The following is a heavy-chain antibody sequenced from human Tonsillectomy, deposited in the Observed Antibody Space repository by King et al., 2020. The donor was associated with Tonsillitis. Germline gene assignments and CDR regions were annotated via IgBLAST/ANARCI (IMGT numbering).Heavy chain of an antibody. CDR2: ISYDGSNK. D-gene: IGHD6-19*01. CDR1: GFTFSSYG. J-gene: IGHJ4*02. Sequence: QLVQSGGGVVQPGRSLRLSCAVSGFTFSSYGMHWVRQAPGKGLEWVAVISYDGSNKYYADSVKGRFTISRDNSKNTLYLQMNSLRAEDTAVYYCAKAPIAVAGRKEFDYWGQGTLVTVSS. V-gene: IGHV3-30*18. CDR3: AKAPIAVAGRKEFDY.